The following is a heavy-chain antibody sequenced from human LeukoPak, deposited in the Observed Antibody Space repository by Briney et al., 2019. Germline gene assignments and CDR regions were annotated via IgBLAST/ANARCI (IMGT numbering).Heavy chain of an antibody. CDR3: ASSKRYCSSTSCYYGDFDY. J-gene: IGHJ4*02. CDR2: IYYSGST. CDR1: GGSISSGGYY. V-gene: IGHV4-31*03. D-gene: IGHD2-2*01. Sequence: SETLSLTCTVSGGSISSGGYYWSWLRQHPGKGLEWIGYIYYSGSTYYHPSLKSRFTISVDTSKNQFSLKLSSVTAADTAVYYCASSKRYCSSTSCYYGDFDYWGQGTLVTVSS.